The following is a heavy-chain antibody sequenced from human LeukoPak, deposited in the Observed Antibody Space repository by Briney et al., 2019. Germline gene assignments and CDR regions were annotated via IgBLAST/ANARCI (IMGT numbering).Heavy chain of an antibody. D-gene: IGHD3-22*01. CDR1: GFTLSSYS. CDR3: ARDRQYYDSSGYPSFFDY. V-gene: IGHV3-21*01. J-gene: IGHJ4*02. Sequence: GGSLRLSCAASGFTLSSYSMNWVRQAPGKGLEWVSSISSSSSYIYYADSVKGRFTISRDNAKNSLYLQMNSLRAEDTAVYYCARDRQYYDSSGYPSFFDYWGQGTLVTVSS. CDR2: ISSSSSYI.